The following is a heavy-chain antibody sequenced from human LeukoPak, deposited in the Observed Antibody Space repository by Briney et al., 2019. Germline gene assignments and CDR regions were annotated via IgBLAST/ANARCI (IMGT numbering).Heavy chain of an antibody. CDR3: ARNKGIAAAGPGYYYYYMDV. CDR1: GYTFTGYY. V-gene: IGHV1-2*02. Sequence: ASVKVSCKASGYTFTGYYMHWVRQAPGQGLEWMGWINPNSGGTNYAQKFQGRVTMTRDTSISTAYMELSRLRSDDTAVYCCARNKGIAAAGPGYYYYYMDVWGKGTTVTVSS. J-gene: IGHJ6*03. D-gene: IGHD6-13*01. CDR2: INPNSGGT.